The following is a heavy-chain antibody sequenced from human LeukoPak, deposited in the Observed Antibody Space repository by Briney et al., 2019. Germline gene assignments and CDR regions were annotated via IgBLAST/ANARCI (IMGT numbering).Heavy chain of an antibody. CDR1: GGSISSYY. Sequence: SETLSLTCTVSGGSISSYYWSWIRQPPGKGLEWIGYIYYSGSTNYNPSLKSQVTISVDTSKNQFSLKLSSVTAADTAVYYCARVSGDYANWFDPWGQGTLVTVSS. V-gene: IGHV4-59*01. CDR3: ARVSGDYANWFDP. CDR2: IYYSGST. J-gene: IGHJ5*02. D-gene: IGHD4-17*01.